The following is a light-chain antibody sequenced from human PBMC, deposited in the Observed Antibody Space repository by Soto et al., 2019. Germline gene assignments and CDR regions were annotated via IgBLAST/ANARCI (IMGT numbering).Light chain of an antibody. CDR1: QSLDSTS. V-gene: IGKV3-20*01. CDR3: QRSGTSPPCI. J-gene: IGKJ2*02. CDR2: GAS. Sequence: EVVLTQSPGTLSLSPGERATLSCRASQSLDSTSLAWYQQKPGQSPRLVIYGASRRATGIPDRFSGSGSGTDFILAIDRLEPEDFAVYYCQRSGTSPPCIFGAGTRLDI.